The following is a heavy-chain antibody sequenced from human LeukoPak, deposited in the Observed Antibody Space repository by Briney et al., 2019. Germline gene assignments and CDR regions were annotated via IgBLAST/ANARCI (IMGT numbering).Heavy chain of an antibody. CDR2: INHSGST. V-gene: IGHV4-34*01. Sequence: KPSETLSLTCAVYGGSFSGYYWSWIRQPPGKGLEWIGEINHSGSTNYNPSLKGRVTISVDTSKNQFSLKLSSVTAADTAVYYCARGRPYCSSTSCYSYAFDIWGQGTMVTVSS. CDR1: GGSFSGYY. J-gene: IGHJ3*02. D-gene: IGHD2-2*01. CDR3: ARGRPYCSSTSCYSYAFDI.